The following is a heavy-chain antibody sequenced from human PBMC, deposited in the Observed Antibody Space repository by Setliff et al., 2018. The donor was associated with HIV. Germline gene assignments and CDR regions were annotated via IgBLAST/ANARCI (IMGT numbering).Heavy chain of an antibody. CDR1: GGSFSSYA. D-gene: IGHD6-19*01. CDR2: IIPMFGTT. CDR3: ARGRGLYSSGYYIDY. V-gene: IGHV1-69*13. Sequence: GASVKVSCKASGGSFSSYAISWVRQAPGQGLEWMGRIIPMFGTTNYAQKFQGRVTITADESTNTAYMELNSLRSEDTAVYYCARGRGLYSSGYYIDYWGQGTLVTVSS. J-gene: IGHJ4*02.